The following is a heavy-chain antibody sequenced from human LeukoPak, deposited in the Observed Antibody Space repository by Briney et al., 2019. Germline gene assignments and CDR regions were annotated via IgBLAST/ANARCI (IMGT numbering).Heavy chain of an antibody. CDR2: ISGSGGST. Sequence: PGGSLRLSCAASGFTFSSYAMSWVRQAPGKGLEWVSAISGSGGSTYYADSVKGRFTISRDNSKNTLYLQMNSLRAEDTAVYYCAKGRGATMVRGYLDYWGQGTLVTGSS. J-gene: IGHJ4*02. CDR1: GFTFSSYA. V-gene: IGHV3-23*01. D-gene: IGHD3-10*01. CDR3: AKGRGATMVRGYLDY.